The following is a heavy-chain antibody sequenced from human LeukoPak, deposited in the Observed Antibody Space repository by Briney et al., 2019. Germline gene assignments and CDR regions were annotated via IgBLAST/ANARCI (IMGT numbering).Heavy chain of an antibody. CDR1: GFTFSSYW. D-gene: IGHD1-26*01. CDR3: ARGGSPPEALGDTFDV. Sequence: PGGSLRLSCGASGFTFSSYWMHWVRQAPGKGLVWVSRINSDATSTSYADSVKGRFTISRDNAKNTMYLQMNSLRAEDTAVYYCARGGSPPEALGDTFDVWGQGTLVTVSS. J-gene: IGHJ3*01. V-gene: IGHV3-74*01. CDR2: INSDATST.